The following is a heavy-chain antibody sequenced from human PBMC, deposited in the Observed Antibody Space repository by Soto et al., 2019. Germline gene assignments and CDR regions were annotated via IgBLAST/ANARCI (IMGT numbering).Heavy chain of an antibody. D-gene: IGHD2-2*01. Sequence: SVKVSCMASGGTFSSYTISWVRQAPGQGLEWMGRIIPILGIANYAQKFQGRVTITADKSTSTAYMELSSLRSEDTAVYYCARDGAPLGYCSSTSCYAPLYYFDYWGQGTLVTVSS. V-gene: IGHV1-69*04. J-gene: IGHJ4*02. CDR1: GGTFSSYT. CDR3: ARDGAPLGYCSSTSCYAPLYYFDY. CDR2: IIPILGIA.